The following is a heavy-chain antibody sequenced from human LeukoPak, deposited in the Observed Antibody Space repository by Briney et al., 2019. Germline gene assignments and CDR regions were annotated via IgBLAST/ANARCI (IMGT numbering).Heavy chain of an antibody. J-gene: IGHJ4*02. Sequence: GGSLRLSCAASGFTFGSYSMNWVRQAPGKGLEWVSSISSSSSYIYYADSVKGRFTISRDNAKNSLYLQMNSLRAEDTAVYYCARARGGYSFDYWGQGTLVTVSS. V-gene: IGHV3-21*01. CDR2: ISSSSSYI. CDR1: GFTFGSYS. D-gene: IGHD3-16*01. CDR3: ARARGGYSFDY.